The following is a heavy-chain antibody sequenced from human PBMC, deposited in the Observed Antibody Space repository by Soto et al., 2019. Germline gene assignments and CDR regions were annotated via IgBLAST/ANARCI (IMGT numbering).Heavy chain of an antibody. CDR3: SRWYCCSTSCYEVDYYYYGMDV. J-gene: IGHJ6*02. CDR2: ISAYNGNT. Sequence: ASVKVSCKASGYTFTSYGISWVRQAPGQGLEWMGWISAYNGNTNYAQKLQGRVTMTTDTSTSTAYMKLRSLRSDDTAVYYCSRWYCCSTSCYEVDYYYYGMDVWGQGTTVTVSS. D-gene: IGHD2-2*01. CDR1: GYTFTSYG. V-gene: IGHV1-18*01.